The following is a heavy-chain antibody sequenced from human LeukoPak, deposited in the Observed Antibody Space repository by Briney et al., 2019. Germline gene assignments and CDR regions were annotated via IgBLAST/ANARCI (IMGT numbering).Heavy chain of an antibody. D-gene: IGHD6-19*01. Sequence: ASVKLSCKASGYTFTGYYMHRVRQAPGQGLGWMGWINPNSGGTNYAQKFQGRVTMTRDTSISTAYMDLSRLRSDDTAVYYCARSRRAVADRGWFDPWGQGTLVTVSS. J-gene: IGHJ5*02. CDR1: GYTFTGYY. CDR3: ARSRRAVADRGWFDP. CDR2: INPNSGGT. V-gene: IGHV1-2*02.